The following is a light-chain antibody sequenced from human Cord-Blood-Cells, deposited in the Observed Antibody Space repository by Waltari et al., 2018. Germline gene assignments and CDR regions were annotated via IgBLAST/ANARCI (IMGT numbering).Light chain of an antibody. V-gene: IGLV2-23*03. J-gene: IGLJ3*02. CDR2: EGS. Sequence: QSALTQPASVSGSPGQSITISCTGTSSDVGSYNLVSWYQQHPGKAPKLMIYEGSKRPSGVSNRFSGSKSCNTASLTISGLQAEDEADYYCCSYAGSSTFKVFGGGTKLTVL. CDR3: CSYAGSSTFKV. CDR1: SSDVGSYNL.